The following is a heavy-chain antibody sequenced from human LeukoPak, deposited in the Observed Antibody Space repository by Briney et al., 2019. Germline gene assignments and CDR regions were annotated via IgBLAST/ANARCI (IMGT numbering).Heavy chain of an antibody. V-gene: IGHV4-59*01. CDR1: GGSISSYY. CDR2: IYYSGST. CDR3: ASVESDYVWGSYRYNY. Sequence: KSSETLSLTCTVSGGSISSYYWSWIRQPPGKGLEWIGYIYYSGSTNYNPSLKSRVTISVDTSKNQFSLKLSSVTAADTAVYYCASVESDYVWGSYRYNYWGQGTLVTVSS. J-gene: IGHJ4*02. D-gene: IGHD3-16*02.